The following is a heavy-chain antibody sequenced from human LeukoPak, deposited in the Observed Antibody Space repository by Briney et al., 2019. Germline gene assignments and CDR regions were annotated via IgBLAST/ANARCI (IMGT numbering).Heavy chain of an antibody. D-gene: IGHD3-22*01. J-gene: IGHJ4*02. CDR1: GDSFSSSVAA. Sequence: SQTLSLTCAISGDSFSSSVAAWNWIRQSPSRGLEWLGRAYYRSKWYNDYATSVRTRITIKADTSKNQFSLQLKSVTPEDTALYYCARRASYYDSSGFYYDYWGQGTLVTVSS. CDR2: AYYRSKWYN. CDR3: ARRASYYDSSGFYYDY. V-gene: IGHV6-1*01.